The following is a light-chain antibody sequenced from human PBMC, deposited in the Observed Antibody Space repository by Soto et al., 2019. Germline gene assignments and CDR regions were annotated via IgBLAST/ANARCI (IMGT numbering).Light chain of an antibody. CDR2: KAS. CDR1: QSIETW. CDR3: HQYSRWQGT. Sequence: DIQLTQSPSTLSASVGDRVTITCRASQSIETWLAWYQQKPGKAPKLLIFKASNLESGVPSRFSGSGSETEFTLTISSLQPHDFATYYCHQYSRWQGTFGQGTKVEIK. V-gene: IGKV1-5*03. J-gene: IGKJ1*01.